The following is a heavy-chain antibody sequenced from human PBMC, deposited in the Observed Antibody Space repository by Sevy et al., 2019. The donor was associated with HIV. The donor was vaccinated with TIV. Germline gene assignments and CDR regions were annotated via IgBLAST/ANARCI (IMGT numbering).Heavy chain of an antibody. J-gene: IGHJ4*02. V-gene: IGHV4-30-4*01. D-gene: IGHD5-18*01. CDR1: GGAITSGDYY. CDR2: IYHSASI. Sequence: SETLSLTCTVSGGAITSGDYYWNWFRQPPGKGLEWIGYIYHSASIFYNPSLQSRAIISQDTSKNQFSLKLSSVTAADTAVYFCARERGYTYLFMDIWGQGTPVTVSS. CDR3: ARERGYTYLFMDI.